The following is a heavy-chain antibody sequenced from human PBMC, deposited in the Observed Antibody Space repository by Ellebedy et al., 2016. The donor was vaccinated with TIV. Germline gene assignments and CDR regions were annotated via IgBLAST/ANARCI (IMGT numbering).Heavy chain of an antibody. Sequence: AASVKVSCKTSGYNFTSFYIHWVRQAPGQGLEWMGIINPSGGRTIYAQRLQGRVTMTRDTSTSTVYMDLSSLRSEDTAVYYCARFGGVTAGIVVAGKNYFFHYGMDVWGQGTTVIVSS. V-gene: IGHV1-46*04. CDR2: INPSGGRT. CDR1: GYNFTSFY. D-gene: IGHD6-13*01. J-gene: IGHJ6*02. CDR3: ARFGGVTAGIVVAGKNYFFHYGMDV.